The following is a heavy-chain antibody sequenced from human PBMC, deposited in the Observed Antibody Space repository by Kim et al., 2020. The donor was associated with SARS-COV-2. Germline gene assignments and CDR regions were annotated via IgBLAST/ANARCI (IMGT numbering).Heavy chain of an antibody. J-gene: IGHJ4*02. CDR3: ATGVLRYVSY. CDR2: VKSKPDGGTA. V-gene: IGHV3-15*01. CDR1: GFNFNYAW. D-gene: IGHD5-12*01. Sequence: GGSLRLSCAVSGFNFNYAWMSWVRQAPGKGLEWVGGVKSKPDGGTADYAAPVEDRLTISRDDSKNMVYLQMNNLKTEDTGVYYCATGVLRYVSYWGQGTQLTLSS.